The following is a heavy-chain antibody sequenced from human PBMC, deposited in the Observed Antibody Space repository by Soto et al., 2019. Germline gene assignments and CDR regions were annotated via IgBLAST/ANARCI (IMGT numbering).Heavy chain of an antibody. Sequence: HGESLKLSCHVSGYTFLSFWIVGVRQVPGKGLEWVGRIDPGDSSATYSPTFQGHVTISADRSTRSAYLQWRSLRASDTAIYFCARRYCSRADCYSDSWGQGSLVTVSS. CDR1: GYTFLSFW. CDR3: ARRYCSRADCYSDS. CDR2: IDPGDSSA. J-gene: IGHJ4*02. D-gene: IGHD2-2*01. V-gene: IGHV5-10-1*01.